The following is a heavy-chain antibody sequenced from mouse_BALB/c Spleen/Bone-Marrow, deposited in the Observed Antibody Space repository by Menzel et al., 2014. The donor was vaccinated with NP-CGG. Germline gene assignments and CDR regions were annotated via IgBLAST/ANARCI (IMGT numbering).Heavy chain of an antibody. CDR1: GYTFTSYY. CDR3: TRSRRAMDH. D-gene: IGHD2-12*01. CDR2: INPSNGGT. J-gene: IGHJ4*01. V-gene: IGHV1S81*02. Sequence: VKLMESGAELVKPGVSVKLSCKASGYTFTSYYMCWVKQRPGQGLEWIGEINPSNGGTNFNEKFKSKATLTVDKSSSTAYMSLSSLTSEDSAVYYCTRSRRAMDHWGQGTSVNISS.